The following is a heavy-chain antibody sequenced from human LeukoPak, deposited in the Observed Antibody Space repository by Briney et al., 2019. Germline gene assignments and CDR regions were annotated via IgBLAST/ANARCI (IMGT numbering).Heavy chain of an antibody. CDR1: GFTFSDYY. CDR2: ISWNSGGI. J-gene: IGHJ4*02. D-gene: IGHD6-13*01. CDR3: AKDHGSAAAGFLDY. Sequence: GGSLRLSCAASGFTFSDYYMSWIRQAPGKGLEWVSGISWNSGGIGYADSVKGRFTISRDNAKNSLYLQMNSLRAEDTALYYCAKDHGSAAAGFLDYWGQGTLVTVSS. V-gene: IGHV3-9*01.